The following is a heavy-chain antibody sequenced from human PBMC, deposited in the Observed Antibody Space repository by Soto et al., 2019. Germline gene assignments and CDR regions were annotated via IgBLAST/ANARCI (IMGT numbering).Heavy chain of an antibody. CDR1: GYTFARYR. CDR3: TRDLEMATTHPPPLPFDS. J-gene: IGHJ4*02. CDR2: ISPYNSDT. D-gene: IGHD1-1*01. Sequence: GASVKVSCKAPGYTFARYRINWVRQAPGQGLEWMGWISPYNSDTLYAQNFQGRVTMTRDSSTSTAYMELRSLRSDDTAVYYCTRDLEMATTHPPPLPFDSWGQGTLVTVSS. V-gene: IGHV1-18*04.